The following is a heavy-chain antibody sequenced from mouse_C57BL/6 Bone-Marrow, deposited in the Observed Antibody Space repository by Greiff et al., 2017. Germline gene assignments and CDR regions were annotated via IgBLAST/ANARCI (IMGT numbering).Heavy chain of an antibody. Sequence: EVQRVESGPELVKPGASVKIPCKASGYTFTDYNMDWVKQSHGKSLEWIGDINPNNGGTNYNQKFKGKATLTVDKSSSTAYMELRSLTSVDTAVYYFASAYYGSSPYFDYWGQGTTLTVSS. D-gene: IGHD1-1*01. J-gene: IGHJ2*01. CDR3: ASAYYGSSPYFDY. CDR2: INPNNGGT. CDR1: GYTFTDYN. V-gene: IGHV1-18*01.